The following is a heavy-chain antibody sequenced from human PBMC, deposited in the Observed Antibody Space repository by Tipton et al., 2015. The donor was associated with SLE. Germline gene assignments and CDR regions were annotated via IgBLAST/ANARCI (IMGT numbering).Heavy chain of an antibody. Sequence: TLSLTCAVSGASIRTYYWSWIRQSPGKGLEWIGHMYHSGSTNYNPSLASRVTISIEKSKNQLSLTLKSVTTADTAMYYCARGTPFMEWERNWFDPWGQGTLVTVSS. CDR1: GASIRTYY. J-gene: IGHJ5*01. D-gene: IGHD3-3*01. V-gene: IGHV4-59*01. CDR2: MYHSGST. CDR3: ARGTPFMEWERNWFDP.